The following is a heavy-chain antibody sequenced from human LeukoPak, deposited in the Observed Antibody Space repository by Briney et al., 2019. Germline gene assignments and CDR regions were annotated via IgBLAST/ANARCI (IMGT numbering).Heavy chain of an antibody. J-gene: IGHJ5*02. V-gene: IGHV3-7*01. CDR3: ARDPSGSPVFDP. D-gene: IGHD3-10*01. CDR1: GFTFSSYW. CDR2: IKQDGSVK. Sequence: QPGGSLRLSCAASGFTFSSYWMNWVRQAPGKGLEWVANIKQDGSVKNYVDSVKGRFTISRDNAKNSLFLQMNSLRAEDTAVYYCARDPSGSPVFDPWGQGTLVTVSS.